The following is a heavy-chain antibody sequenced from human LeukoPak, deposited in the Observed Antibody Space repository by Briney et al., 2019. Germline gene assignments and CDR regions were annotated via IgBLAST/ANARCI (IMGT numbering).Heavy chain of an antibody. CDR1: GGSISSYY. J-gene: IGHJ4*02. Sequence: SSETLSLTCTVSGGSISSYYWSWIRQPPGKGLEWIGYIYYSGSTNYNPSLKSRVTISVDTSKNQFSLKLSSVTAADTAVYYCARLTYGSGSYYKPKFDYWGQGTLVTVSS. CDR3: ARLTYGSGSYYKPKFDY. D-gene: IGHD3-10*01. V-gene: IGHV4-59*01. CDR2: IYYSGST.